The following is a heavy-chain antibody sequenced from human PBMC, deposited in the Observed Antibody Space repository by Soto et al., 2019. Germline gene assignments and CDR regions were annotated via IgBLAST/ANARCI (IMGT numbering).Heavy chain of an antibody. J-gene: IGHJ4*02. V-gene: IGHV3-15*01. Sequence: PGGSLRLSCAASGFTFSNAWMSWVRQAPGKGLEWVGRIKSKTDGGTTDYAAPVKGGFTISRDDSKNTLYLQMNSLKTEDTAVYYCTTGNLEPRKLDYWGQGTLVTVSS. D-gene: IGHD1-1*01. CDR2: IKSKTDGGTT. CDR1: GFTFSNAW. CDR3: TTGNLEPRKLDY.